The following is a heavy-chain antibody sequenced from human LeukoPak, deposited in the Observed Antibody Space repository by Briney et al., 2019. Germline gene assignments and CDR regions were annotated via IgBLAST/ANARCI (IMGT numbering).Heavy chain of an antibody. CDR3: ASGNYYDSSGYYSY. Sequence: SETLSLTCTVSGGSISSSSYYWGWIRQPPGKGLEWIGSIYYSGSTYYNPSLKSRVTISVDTSKNQFSLKLSSVTAADTAVYYCASGNYYDSSGYYSYWGQGTLVTVSS. CDR2: IYYSGST. D-gene: IGHD3-22*01. CDR1: GGSISSSSYY. J-gene: IGHJ4*02. V-gene: IGHV4-39*01.